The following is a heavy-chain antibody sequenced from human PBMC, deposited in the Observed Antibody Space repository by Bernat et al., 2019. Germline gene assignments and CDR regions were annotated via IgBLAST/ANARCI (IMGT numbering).Heavy chain of an antibody. CDR3: AKPGQLVRGNYYGMDV. CDR1: GFTFSTYA. D-gene: IGHD6-13*01. J-gene: IGHJ6*02. V-gene: IGHV3-23*01. CDR2: IIHSGGNT. Sequence: EVQLLESGGGLVQPGGSLRLSCAASGFTFSTYAMTWVRQAPGQGLEWVSAIIHSGGNTYYADSVKGRFTISRDNSKNTLYLQMNSLVAEDTAVYYCAKPGQLVRGNYYGMDVWGQGTTVTVSS.